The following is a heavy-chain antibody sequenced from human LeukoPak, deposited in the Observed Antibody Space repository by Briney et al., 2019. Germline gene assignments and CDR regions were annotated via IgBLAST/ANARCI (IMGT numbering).Heavy chain of an antibody. CDR2: INHSGST. V-gene: IGHV4-34*01. J-gene: IGHJ4*02. Sequence: SETLSLTCAVYGGSFSDYYWSWIRQPPGKGLEWIGEINHSGSTNYNPSLKSRVTISVDTSKNQFSLKLSSVTAADTAVYYCARAGSAKRKYSSSWYRYWGQGTLVTVSS. CDR1: GGSFSDYY. CDR3: ARAGSAKRKYSSSWYRY. D-gene: IGHD6-13*01.